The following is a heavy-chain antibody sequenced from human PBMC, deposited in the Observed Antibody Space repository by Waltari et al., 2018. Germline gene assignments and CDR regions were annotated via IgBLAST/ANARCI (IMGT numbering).Heavy chain of an antibody. J-gene: IGHJ5*02. D-gene: IGHD6-19*01. Sequence: QITLKESGPTLVKPTQTFTLTCTFSGFSLSTSGVGVGWIRQPPGKALEWLALIYWNDDKRYSPSLKSRLTITKDTSRNQVVLTMTNMDPVDTATYYCAHRPPPQWLPETGWFDPWGQGTLVTVSS. V-gene: IGHV2-5*01. CDR3: AHRPPPQWLPETGWFDP. CDR1: GFSLSTSGVG. CDR2: IYWNDDK.